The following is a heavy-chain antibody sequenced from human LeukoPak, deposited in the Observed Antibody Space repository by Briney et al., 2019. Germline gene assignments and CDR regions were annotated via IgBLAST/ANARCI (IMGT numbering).Heavy chain of an antibody. V-gene: IGHV3-21*01. Sequence: GGSLRLSCAASGFTFSTYTMNWVRQAPGKGLEWVSSVSSTSSYIYYADSMKGRFTISRDNAKNSLYLQMNSLRVEDTAVYYCARVFGQLERQGALDYWGQGTLVTVPS. CDR3: ARVFGQLERQGALDY. D-gene: IGHD1-1*01. CDR2: VSSTSSYI. CDR1: GFTFSTYT. J-gene: IGHJ4*02.